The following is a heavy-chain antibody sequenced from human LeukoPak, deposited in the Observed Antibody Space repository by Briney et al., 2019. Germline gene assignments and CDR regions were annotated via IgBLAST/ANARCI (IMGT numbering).Heavy chain of an antibody. V-gene: IGHV4-34*01. D-gene: IGHD3-16*02. CDR1: GGSFSGYY. J-gene: IGHJ4*02. CDR3: ARGSITFGGVIPKYYFDY. CDR2: INHSGST. Sequence: PSETLSLTCAVYGGSFSGYYWSWIRQPPGKGLEWIGEINHSGSTNYNPSLKSRVTISVDTSKNQFSLKLSSVTAADTAVYYCARGSITFGGVIPKYYFDYWGQGTLVTVSS.